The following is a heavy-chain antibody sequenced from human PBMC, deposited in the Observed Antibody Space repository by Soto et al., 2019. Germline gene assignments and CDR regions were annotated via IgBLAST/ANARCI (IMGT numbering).Heavy chain of an antibody. V-gene: IGHV4-59*01. CDR1: GGSISIYY. Sequence: AEALSLTSTDSGGSISIYYWSWIRQPPGKGLEWIGYIYYSGSTNYNPSLKSRVTISVDTSKNQFSLKLSSVTAAETAVYYCARGHYHILTDYNYLLDSWGEGTLPAVSS. CDR3: ARGHYHILTDYNYLLDS. CDR2: IYYSGST. J-gene: IGHJ4*02. D-gene: IGHD3-9*01.